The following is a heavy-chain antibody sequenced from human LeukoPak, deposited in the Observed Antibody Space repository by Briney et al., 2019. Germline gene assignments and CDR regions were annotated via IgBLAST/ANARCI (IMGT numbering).Heavy chain of an antibody. Sequence: SETLSLTCTVSGGSISSYYWSWIRQPPGKGLEWIWYIYYSGSTNYNPSLKSRVTISVDTSKNQFSLKLSSVTAADTAVYYCARGRRGTIFGVVTSNGYLYYYYYMDVWGKGTTVTVSS. CDR1: GGSISSYY. CDR2: IYYSGST. V-gene: IGHV4-59*01. D-gene: IGHD3-3*01. J-gene: IGHJ6*03. CDR3: ARGRRGTIFGVVTSNGYLYYYYYMDV.